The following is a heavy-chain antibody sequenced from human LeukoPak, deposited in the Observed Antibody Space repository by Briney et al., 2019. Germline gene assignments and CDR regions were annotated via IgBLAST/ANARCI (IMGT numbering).Heavy chain of an antibody. D-gene: IGHD3-22*01. CDR1: GFTFSSYS. Sequence: GGSLRLSCAASGFTFSSYSMNWVRQAPGKGLEWVSSISSSSSYIYYADSVKGRFTISRDNAKNSLYLQMNSLRAEDTAVYYCARGRNYYDSSGYPHWGQGTLVIISS. J-gene: IGHJ4*02. CDR2: ISSSSSYI. V-gene: IGHV3-21*01. CDR3: ARGRNYYDSSGYPH.